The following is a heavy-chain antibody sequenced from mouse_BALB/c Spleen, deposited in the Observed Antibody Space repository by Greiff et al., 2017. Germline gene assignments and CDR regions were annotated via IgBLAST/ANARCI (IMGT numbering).Heavy chain of an antibody. Sequence: EVHLVESGGGLVQPGGSLKLSCAASGFTFSSYTMSWVRQTPEKRLEWVAYISNGGGSTYYPDTVKGRFTISRDNAKNTLYLQMSSLKSEDTAMYYCASHRNDYDGFAYWGQGTLVTVTA. CDR3: ASHRNDYDGFAY. CDR2: ISNGGGST. J-gene: IGHJ3*01. CDR1: GFTFSSYT. D-gene: IGHD2-4*01. V-gene: IGHV5-12-2*01.